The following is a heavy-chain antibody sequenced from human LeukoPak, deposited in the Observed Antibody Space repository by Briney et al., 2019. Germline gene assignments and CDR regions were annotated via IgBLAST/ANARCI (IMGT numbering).Heavy chain of an antibody. CDR2: ISSSSTYK. Sequence: GGSLRLSCEASEFTFRRYSMNWVRQAPGKGLEWVSSISSSSTYKYYADSVKGRFTISRDNARNSLYLQMNNLRAEGTAVYYCAREGGADLGYYYMDVWGKGTTVIVSS. J-gene: IGHJ6*03. CDR1: EFTFRRYS. V-gene: IGHV3-21*01. D-gene: IGHD2-21*02. CDR3: AREGGADLGYYYMDV.